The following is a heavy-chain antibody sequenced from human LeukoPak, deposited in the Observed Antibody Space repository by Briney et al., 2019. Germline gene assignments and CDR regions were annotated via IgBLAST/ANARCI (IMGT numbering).Heavy chain of an antibody. J-gene: IGHJ4*02. CDR2: IISKTGGGTT. D-gene: IGHD6-13*01. CDR1: GFAFTNVW. CDR3: AKDKFIAAAATPFDY. V-gene: IGHV3-15*01. Sequence: GGSLRLSCAASGFAFTNVWMSWVRQTPGKGLEWVGRIISKTGGGTTDYAAPVKGRFTISRDDSKNTLYLQMNSLRAEDTAVYYCAKDKFIAAAATPFDYWGQGTLVTVSS.